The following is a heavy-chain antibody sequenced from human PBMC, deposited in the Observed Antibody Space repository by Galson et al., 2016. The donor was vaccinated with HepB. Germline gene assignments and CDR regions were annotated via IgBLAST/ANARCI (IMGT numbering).Heavy chain of an antibody. J-gene: IGHJ4*02. V-gene: IGHV3-7*01. Sequence: SLRLSCAASGFTFSSYWMSWVRQAPGKGLEWVANINQGGVEKKYVDSVKGRFTISRDNAKNSLYLQMNSLSVEDTAVYYCAKDRGNDYGVYDSWGQGTLVTVSS. CDR1: GFTFSSYW. D-gene: IGHD4-17*01. CDR2: INQGGVEK. CDR3: AKDRGNDYGVYDS.